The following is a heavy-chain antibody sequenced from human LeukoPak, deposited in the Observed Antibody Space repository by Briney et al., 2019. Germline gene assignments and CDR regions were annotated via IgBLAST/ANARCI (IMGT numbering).Heavy chain of an antibody. CDR3: ARASGNYDEDFDY. CDR1: GGSISSSSYY. J-gene: IGHJ4*02. CDR2: IYYSGST. V-gene: IGHV4-39*02. Sequence: SETLSLTCAVSGGSISSSSYYWGCIRQPPREWLQWIGSIYYSGSTYYSPSLKSRVTISVDTSKNRFSLKLSSVTAADTAVYYCARASGNYDEDFDYWGQGTLVTVSS. D-gene: IGHD1-26*01.